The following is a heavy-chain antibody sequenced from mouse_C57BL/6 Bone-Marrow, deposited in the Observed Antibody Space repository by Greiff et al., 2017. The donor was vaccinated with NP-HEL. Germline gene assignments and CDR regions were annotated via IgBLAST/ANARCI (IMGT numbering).Heavy chain of an antibody. CDR2: IHPNSGST. CDR1: GYTFTSYW. J-gene: IGHJ4*01. Sequence: QVQLQQSGAELVKPGASVKLSCKASGYTFTSYWMHWVKQRPGQGLAWIGMIHPNSGSTNYNEKFKSKATLTVDKSSSTAYMQLSSLTSEDSAVYYCARLGILYAMDYWGQGTSVTVSS. V-gene: IGHV1-64*01. CDR3: ARLGILYAMDY. D-gene: IGHD1-1*01.